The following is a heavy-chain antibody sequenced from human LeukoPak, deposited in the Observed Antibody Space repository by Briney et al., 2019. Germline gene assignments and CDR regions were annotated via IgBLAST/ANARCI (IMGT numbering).Heavy chain of an antibody. Sequence: GESLKISCKGSGYSFTNYWIAWVRQMPGKGLEWMGIIYPGDSDTRYSPSFQGQVTISADKSISIAYLQWSSLKASDTAMYYCARLGLVVEDDILTGPNDYWGQGTLVTVSS. D-gene: IGHD3-9*01. CDR1: GYSFTNYW. CDR3: ARLGLVVEDDILTGPNDY. J-gene: IGHJ4*02. CDR2: IYPGDSDT. V-gene: IGHV5-51*01.